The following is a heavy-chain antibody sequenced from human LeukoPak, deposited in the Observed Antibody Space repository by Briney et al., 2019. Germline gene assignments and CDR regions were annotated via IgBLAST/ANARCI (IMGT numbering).Heavy chain of an antibody. V-gene: IGHV4-39*07. D-gene: IGHD1-1*01. CDR3: ARGRVSSSTWYSTYYYYFYMDV. J-gene: IGHJ6*03. CDR1: SGSISTSNYY. CDR2: IFYSGST. Sequence: SETLSLTCTVSSGSISTSNYYWGWVRQPPGTALEWLGNIFYSGSTYYSPSLKSRVTISLDTSRNQFSLKLNSVTAADTAVYFCARGRVSSSTWYSTYYYYFYMDVWGKGTTVTVSS.